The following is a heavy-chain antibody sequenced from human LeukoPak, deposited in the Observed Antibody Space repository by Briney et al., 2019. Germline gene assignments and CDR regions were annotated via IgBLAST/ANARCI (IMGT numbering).Heavy chain of an antibody. CDR1: GGSISSYY. D-gene: IGHD3-3*01. CDR3: ARDGEEYYDFWSGYYIKYNWFDP. V-gene: IGHV4-4*07. Sequence: SETLSLTCTVSGGSISSYYWSWIRQPAGTGLEWIGRIYTSGSTNYNPSLKSRVTMSVDTSKNQFSLKLSSVTAADTAVYYCARDGEEYYDFWSGYYIKYNWFDPWGQGTLVTVSS. CDR2: IYTSGST. J-gene: IGHJ5*02.